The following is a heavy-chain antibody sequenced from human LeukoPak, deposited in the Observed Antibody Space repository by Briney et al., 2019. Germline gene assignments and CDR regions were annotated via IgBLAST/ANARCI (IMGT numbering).Heavy chain of an antibody. CDR3: ARVGNGHFDY. D-gene: IGHD2-8*01. CDR2: VYYSGNT. J-gene: IGHJ4*02. V-gene: IGHV4-59*01. Sequence: SETLSLTCIVSGGAISSYYWSWIRQPPGKTLEWIGYVYYSGNTHYSPSLESRLTISIDTSKNQFSLKLSSVTAADTAVYYCARVGNGHFDYWGQGTLVTVSS. CDR1: GGAISSYY.